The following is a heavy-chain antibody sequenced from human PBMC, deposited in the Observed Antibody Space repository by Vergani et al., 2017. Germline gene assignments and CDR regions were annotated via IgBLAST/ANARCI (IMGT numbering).Heavy chain of an antibody. V-gene: IGHV1-46*01. J-gene: IGHJ5*02. CDR1: GYTFTSYY. Sequence: QVQLVQSGAEVKKPGASVKVSCKASGYTFTSYYMHWVRQAPGQGLEWMGIINPSGGSTSYAQKFQGRVTMTRDTSTSTVYMELSSLRSEDTAVYYCARDSRYCSSTSCYLGRDWFDPWGQGTLVTVSS. CDR3: ARDSRYCSSTSCYLGRDWFDP. CDR2: INPSGGST. D-gene: IGHD2-2*01.